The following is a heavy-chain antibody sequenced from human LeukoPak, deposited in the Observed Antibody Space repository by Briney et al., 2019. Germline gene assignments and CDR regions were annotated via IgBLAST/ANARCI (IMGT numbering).Heavy chain of an antibody. D-gene: IGHD3-3*01. CDR1: GFTFSNYW. V-gene: IGHV3-7*01. J-gene: IGHJ4*02. Sequence: SGGSLRLSCAASGFTFSNYWMSWVRRAPGKGLEWVANIKQDGSETYYVGSVRGRFTISRDNAKKSLYLQMNSLRAEDTAVYYCARDFWGAYRVDYFDCWGQGTLVTVSS. CDR3: ARDFWGAYRVDYFDC. CDR2: IKQDGSET.